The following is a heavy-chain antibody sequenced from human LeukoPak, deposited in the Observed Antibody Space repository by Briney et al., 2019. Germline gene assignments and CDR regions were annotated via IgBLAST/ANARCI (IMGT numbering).Heavy chain of an antibody. CDR2: IKQDGSEN. V-gene: IGHV3-7*01. CDR3: ARDPAYSGSYVFDY. D-gene: IGHD1-26*01. CDR1: GFTFSSFW. Sequence: GGSLRLSCAASGFTFSSFWMNWVRQPPGKGLEWVANIKQDGSENYYVDSVEGRFTISRDNAKNSLYLQMNSLRAEDTAVYYCARDPAYSGSYVFDYWGQGILVTVSS. J-gene: IGHJ4*02.